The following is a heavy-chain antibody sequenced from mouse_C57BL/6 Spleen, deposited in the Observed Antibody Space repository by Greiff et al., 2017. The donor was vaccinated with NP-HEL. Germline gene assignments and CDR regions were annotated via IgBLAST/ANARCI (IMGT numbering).Heavy chain of an antibody. D-gene: IGHD1-1*01. Sequence: VQLQQSGAELVKPGASVKMSCKASGYTFTTYPIEWMKQNHGKSLEWIGNFHPYNDDTKYNEKFKGKATLTVEKSSSTVYLELSRLTSDDSAVYYCARGRLEYYGSSFYFDYWGQGTTLTVSS. J-gene: IGHJ2*01. V-gene: IGHV1-47*01. CDR3: ARGRLEYYGSSFYFDY. CDR2: FHPYNDDT. CDR1: GYTFTTYP.